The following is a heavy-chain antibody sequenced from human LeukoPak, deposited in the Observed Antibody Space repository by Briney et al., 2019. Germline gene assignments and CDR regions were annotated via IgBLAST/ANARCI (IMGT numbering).Heavy chain of an antibody. CDR1: GFTFSNYA. D-gene: IGHD3-22*01. Sequence: GGSLRLSCAASGFTFSNYAMSWVRLAPGRGLKWVSAISGSGGSTYYAASVKGRFTISRDNSKNTLYLQMNSLRAEDTAVYYCANAYYDSSGYYRSPPFDYWGQGTLVTVSS. J-gene: IGHJ4*02. CDR3: ANAYYDSSGYYRSPPFDY. CDR2: ISGSGGST. V-gene: IGHV3-23*01.